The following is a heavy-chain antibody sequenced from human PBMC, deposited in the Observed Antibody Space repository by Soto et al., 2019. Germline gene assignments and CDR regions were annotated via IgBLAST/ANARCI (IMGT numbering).Heavy chain of an antibody. CDR1: GGSINSSSYY. Sequence: SETLSLTCSVSGGSINSSSYYWGWIRQPPGKGLEYIASMYYSGITYYNPSLKSRATISVDTSKNQISLKLRSVTAADTAVYYCARQDGQTTVTTVRVLFDPWGQGTLVTVSS. J-gene: IGHJ5*02. CDR2: MYYSGIT. CDR3: ARQDGQTTVTTVRVLFDP. V-gene: IGHV4-39*01. D-gene: IGHD4-17*01.